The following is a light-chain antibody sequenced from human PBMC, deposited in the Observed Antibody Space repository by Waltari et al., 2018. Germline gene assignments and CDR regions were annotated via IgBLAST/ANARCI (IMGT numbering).Light chain of an antibody. CDR3: GTWDTSLSAWV. Sequence: QSVLTQAPSVSAAPGQKVTIPCAGSSSNIGNRYVSWYQQFPGTAPKLPIYDNDKRPSGIPDRFSASKSGTSATLGITGLQTGDEANYYCGTWDTSLSAWVFGGGTKLTVL. CDR2: DND. CDR1: SSNIGNRY. V-gene: IGLV1-51*01. J-gene: IGLJ3*02.